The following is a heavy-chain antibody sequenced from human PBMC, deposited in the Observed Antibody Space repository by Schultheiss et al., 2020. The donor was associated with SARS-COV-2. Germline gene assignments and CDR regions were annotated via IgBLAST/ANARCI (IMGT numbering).Heavy chain of an antibody. Sequence: GESLKISCAASGFTVSSNYMSWVRQAPGKGLEWVGRIKSKTDGGTTDYAAPVKGRFTISRDDSKNTLYLQMNSLKTEDTAVYYCTRQYHPGYWGQGTLVTVSS. J-gene: IGHJ4*02. D-gene: IGHD1-14*01. V-gene: IGHV3-15*01. CDR3: TRQYHPGY. CDR1: GFTVSSNY. CDR2: IKSKTDGGTT.